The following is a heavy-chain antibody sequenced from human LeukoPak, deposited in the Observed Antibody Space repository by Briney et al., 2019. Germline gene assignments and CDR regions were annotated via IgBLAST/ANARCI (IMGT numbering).Heavy chain of an antibody. V-gene: IGHV3-53*01. CDR3: ARGAGYNYPYYFDY. D-gene: IGHD5-24*01. CDR1: GFTVSSNY. CDR2: IYGGGNI. Sequence: GGSLRLSCAASGFTVSSNYMNWVRQAPGKGLEWVSVIYGGGNIYYADSVKGRFTISRDNSKNTLYLQMNNLRAEDTAVYYCARGAGYNYPYYFDYWGQGTLVTVSS. J-gene: IGHJ4*02.